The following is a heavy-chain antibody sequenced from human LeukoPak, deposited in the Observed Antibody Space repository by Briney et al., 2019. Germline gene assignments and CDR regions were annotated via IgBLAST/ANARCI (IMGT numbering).Heavy chain of an antibody. J-gene: IGHJ4*02. CDR2: ISWNSGSI. Sequence: GRSLRLSCAASGFTFDDYAMHWVRQAPGKGLEWVSGISWNSGSIGYADSVKGRFTISRDNAKNSLYLQMNSLRAEDTAVYYCAKGGLVPTRPWYYWGQGTLVTVSS. CDR1: GFTFDDYA. D-gene: IGHD6-19*01. CDR3: AKGGLVPTRPWYY. V-gene: IGHV3-9*01.